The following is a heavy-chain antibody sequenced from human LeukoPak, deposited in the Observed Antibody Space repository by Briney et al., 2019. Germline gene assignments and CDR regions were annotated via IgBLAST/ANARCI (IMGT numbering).Heavy chain of an antibody. CDR1: GFTFSSYA. V-gene: IGHV3-23*01. J-gene: IGHJ4*02. CDR2: ISGSGGST. CDR3: AKHRMVRGVITDDYFDY. D-gene: IGHD3-10*01. Sequence: GGSLSLSCAASGFTFSSYAMSWVRQAPGKGLEWVSVISGSGGSTYYADSVKGRFTISRDNSKNTLYLQMNSLRAEDTAVYCCAKHRMVRGVITDDYFDYWCQGTLVTVSS.